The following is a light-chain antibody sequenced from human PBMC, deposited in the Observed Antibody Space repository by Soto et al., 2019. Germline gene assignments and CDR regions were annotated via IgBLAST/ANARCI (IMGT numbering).Light chain of an antibody. V-gene: IGKV3-11*01. CDR2: GAF. CDR3: QQRNIWPPVT. J-gene: IGKJ5*01. CDR1: PSVTNY. Sequence: EIVLTQSPATLSLSPGERATLSCRASPSVTNYLAWYQQKPGQAPRLVIYGAFNRATGIPARFSGSGSGTDFTLTISTLEPEDFAFYYCQQRNIWPPVTFGQGTRLEI.